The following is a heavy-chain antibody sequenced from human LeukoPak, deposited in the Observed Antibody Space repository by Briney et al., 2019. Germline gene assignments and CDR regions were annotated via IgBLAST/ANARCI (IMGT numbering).Heavy chain of an antibody. CDR2: INPSSGST. V-gene: IGHV1-46*01. J-gene: IGHJ6*02. CDR3: ARESSSTLYGMDV. D-gene: IGHD2-2*01. CDR1: GYTFTSYY. Sequence: ASVKVSCKASGYTFTSYYMHWVRQAPGQGLEWMGIINPSSGSTSYAQKFQGRVTMTRDTSTSTVYMELSSLRSEDTAVYYCARESSSTLYGMDVWGQGTTVTVSS.